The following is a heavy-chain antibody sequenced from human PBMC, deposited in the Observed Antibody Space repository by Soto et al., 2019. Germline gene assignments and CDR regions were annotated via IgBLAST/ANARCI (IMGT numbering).Heavy chain of an antibody. V-gene: IGHV3-21*01. CDR2: ISSSSSYI. J-gene: IGHJ4*02. CDR3: ARVSSRSWSYYFDY. D-gene: IGHD6-13*01. Sequence: EVQLVESGGGLVKPGGSLRLSCAASGFTFSSYSMNWVRQAPGKGLEWVSSISSSSSYIYYADSVKGRFTISRDNAKNSLYLQMNSLRAEDTAVYYCARVSSRSWSYYFDYWGQGTLVTVSS. CDR1: GFTFSSYS.